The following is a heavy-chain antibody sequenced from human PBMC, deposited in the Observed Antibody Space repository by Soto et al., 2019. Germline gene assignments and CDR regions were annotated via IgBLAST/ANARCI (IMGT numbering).Heavy chain of an antibody. CDR1: GGTFSSYA. Sequence: QVQLVQSGAEVKKPGSSVKVSCKASGGTFSSYAISWVRQAPGQGLEWMGGIIPIFGTANYAQKFQGIVTIPADDSTSTASMELSSLRSEDTAVYYCERESRYCSGGSCYFLPGIDYWGQGTLVTVSS. CDR2: IIPIFGTA. V-gene: IGHV1-69*12. D-gene: IGHD2-15*01. J-gene: IGHJ4*02. CDR3: ERESRYCSGGSCYFLPGIDY.